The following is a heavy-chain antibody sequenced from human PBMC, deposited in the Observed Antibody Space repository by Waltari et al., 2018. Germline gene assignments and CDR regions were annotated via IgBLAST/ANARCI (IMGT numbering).Heavy chain of an antibody. J-gene: IGHJ4*02. V-gene: IGHV3-23*01. D-gene: IGHD4-17*01. CDR2: ISYSGGRT. Sequence: EVQLLESGGGVVQPEGSLRLSCAGSGYTLSNYTRTWVRQAPGKGLEWGSAISYSGGRTYYAASVKGRFTISRDDSKNTLYLQMNSLRAEDTAVYYCAKGATTETTGGDSWGQGTLVTVSS. CDR3: AKGATTETTGGDS. CDR1: GYTLSNYT.